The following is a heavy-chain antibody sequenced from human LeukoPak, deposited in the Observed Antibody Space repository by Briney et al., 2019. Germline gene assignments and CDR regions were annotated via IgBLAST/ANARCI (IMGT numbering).Heavy chain of an antibody. CDR1: GGSVSGYY. CDR2: INHSGST. D-gene: IGHD3-22*01. CDR3: ARGPPADYYDRSGFYPCFDY. J-gene: IGHJ4*02. V-gene: IGHV4-34*01. Sequence: SETLSLTCAVYGGSVSGYYWSWIRQPPGKGLEWIGEINHSGSTNYNPSLKSRVTISVDMSKDQFSLKLGSVTAADTAVYYCARGPPADYYDRSGFYPCFDYWGQGALVIVSS.